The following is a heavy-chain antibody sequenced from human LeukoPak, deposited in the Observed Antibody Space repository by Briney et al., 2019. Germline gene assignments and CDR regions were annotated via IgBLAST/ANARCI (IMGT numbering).Heavy chain of an antibody. J-gene: IGHJ5*02. D-gene: IGHD6-19*01. V-gene: IGHV4-59*08. CDR1: GGSISSYY. CDR3: ARRYSSGWYNWFDP. Sequence: SETLSLTCTVSGGSISSYYWSWIRQPPGKGLEWIGYIYYSGSTNYNPSLKSRVTISVDTSKNQFSLKLSSVTAADTAVYYCARRYSSGWYNWFDPWGQGTLVTVSS. CDR2: IYYSGST.